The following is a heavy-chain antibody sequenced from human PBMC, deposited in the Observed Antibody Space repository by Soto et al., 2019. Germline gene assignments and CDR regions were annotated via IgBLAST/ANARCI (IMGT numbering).Heavy chain of an antibody. CDR1: GGSLSGYY. D-gene: IGHD5-12*01. CDR3: ARGQEGVVATH. CDR2: IKDGGLT. V-gene: IGHV4-34*01. J-gene: IGHJ4*02. Sequence: QVQLQQWGAGLLKPSETLSLTCVVYGGSLSGYYWSWIRQPPGKGLEWIGEIKDGGLTNYSPSLKNRATISVDRPKNQFSLKLHSVTAADPAVYYCARGQEGVVATHWDQGALVTVSS.